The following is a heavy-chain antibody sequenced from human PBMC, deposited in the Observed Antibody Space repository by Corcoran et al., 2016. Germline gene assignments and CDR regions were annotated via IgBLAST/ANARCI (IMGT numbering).Heavy chain of an antibody. CDR1: GGSFGGYY. CDR2: INHRGST. J-gene: IGHJ5*02. CDR3: GRVGYCSSTSGYSGISYNWVDT. Sequence: QVQLQQWGPGLLKPSATLSLTCAVYGGSFGGYYWSWIRQPPGKGLAWIGEINHRGSTNYNPSLKSRVPISVDTSKNQFSLKLSPVTAADTAGYYCGRVGYCSSTSGYSGISYNWVDTWGQGTLVTVSS. D-gene: IGHD2-2*01. V-gene: IGHV4-34*01.